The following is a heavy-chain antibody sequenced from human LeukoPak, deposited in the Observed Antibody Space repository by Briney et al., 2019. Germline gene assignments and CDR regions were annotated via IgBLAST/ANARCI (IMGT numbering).Heavy chain of an antibody. Sequence: PSETLSLTCTVSGGSISSSSYYWGWSRQPPGKGLGWIGCIYYSGSTYYNPSLKSRVTISVDTSKNQFSLKLSSVTAADTAVYYCATVRGYDFWSGYPGGFDYWGQGTLVTVSS. CDR1: GGSISSSSYY. CDR3: ATVRGYDFWSGYPGGFDY. CDR2: IYYSGST. D-gene: IGHD3-3*01. J-gene: IGHJ4*02. V-gene: IGHV4-39*07.